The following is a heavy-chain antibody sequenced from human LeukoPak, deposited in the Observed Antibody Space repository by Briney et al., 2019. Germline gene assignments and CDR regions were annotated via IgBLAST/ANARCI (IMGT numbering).Heavy chain of an antibody. V-gene: IGHV3-11*01. CDR1: GFTFCVYY. J-gene: IGHJ4*02. Sequence: GGSLRLSCAASGFTFCVYYMTWLRQAPGRGLEPLSFISRTGDIIKYVDSVKGRFTISRENAKSSMYLEMNSLRAEDTAVYYCARVHWAAPDHWGQGTLVTVS. CDR2: ISRTGDII. CDR3: ARVHWAAPDH. D-gene: IGHD1-1*01.